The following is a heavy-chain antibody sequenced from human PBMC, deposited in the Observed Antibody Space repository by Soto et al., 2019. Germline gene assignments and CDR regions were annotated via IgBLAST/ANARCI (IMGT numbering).Heavy chain of an antibody. D-gene: IGHD7-27*01. J-gene: IGHJ5*01. CDR2: IYKSATT. Sequence: SETLSLTCSVSGDSISNLDYFWAWIRQPPGQALEYIGYIYKSATTYYNPSFESRVAISVDTSKSQFSLNVTSVTAADTAVYFCARGRYCLTGRCFPDWFDSWGQGALVTVSS. V-gene: IGHV4-30-4*01. CDR1: GDSISNLDYF. CDR3: ARGRYCLTGRCFPDWFDS.